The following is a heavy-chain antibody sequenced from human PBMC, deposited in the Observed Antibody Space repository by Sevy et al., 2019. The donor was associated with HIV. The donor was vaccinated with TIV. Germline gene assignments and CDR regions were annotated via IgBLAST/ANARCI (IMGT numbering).Heavy chain of an antibody. J-gene: IGHJ1*01. Sequence: GGSLRLSCAASGFTFSSYSMNWVRQAPGKGLEWVSSISSSSYIYYADSVKGRFTISRDNAKNSLYLQMNSLRAEDTAVYYCARDARNAAVWLGLFQHWGQGTLVTVS. CDR2: ISSSSYI. CDR1: GFTFSSYS. V-gene: IGHV3-21*01. D-gene: IGHD2-21*01. CDR3: ARDARNAAVWLGLFQH.